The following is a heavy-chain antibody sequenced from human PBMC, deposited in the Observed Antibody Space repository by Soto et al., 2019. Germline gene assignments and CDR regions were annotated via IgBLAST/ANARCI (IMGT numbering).Heavy chain of an antibody. J-gene: IGHJ6*02. Sequence: QVQLVESGGGVVQPGTSLRLSCAASGFSFSSYAFNWVRQAPGMGLEWVAVISYDARNEYYIDSVKGRCTISRDNSKNTVYLNMNNLRGEDTAVYYCARESDHRRGDSYHGMDVWGQGTTVTVS. V-gene: IGHV3-30*03. CDR2: ISYDARNE. D-gene: IGHD3-16*02. CDR1: GFSFSSYA. CDR3: ARESDHRRGDSYHGMDV.